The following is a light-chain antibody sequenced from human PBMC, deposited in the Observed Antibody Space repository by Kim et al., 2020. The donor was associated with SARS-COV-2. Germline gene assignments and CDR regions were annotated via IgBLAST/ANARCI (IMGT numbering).Light chain of an antibody. CDR3: QQYDNPPYT. CDR2: GAS. J-gene: IGKJ2*01. Sequence: IQMTQSPSSLSASVGDRVTITCQASQDISNYLNWYQQKPGKAPKLLIYGASNLETGVPSRFSGSGSGTDFTLTISSLQPEDIATYHCQQYDNPPYTLRKDTNLE. V-gene: IGKV1-33*01. CDR1: QDISNY.